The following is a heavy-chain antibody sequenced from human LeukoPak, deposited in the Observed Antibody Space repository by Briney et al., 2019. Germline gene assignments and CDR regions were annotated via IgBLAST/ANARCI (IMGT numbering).Heavy chain of an antibody. V-gene: IGHV4-31*03. CDR3: SRFEEHPLDL. D-gene: IGHD1-1*01. Sequence: SQTLSLTCTVSGGSISSGGYYWSWIRQHPGKGLEWIGYIYYSGSTYYNPSLKSRVTISVDTSKNQFSLKLSSVTAADTAVYLWSRFEEHPLDLWGQGTLVNVSS. CDR2: IYYSGST. CDR1: GGSISSGGYY. J-gene: IGHJ5*02.